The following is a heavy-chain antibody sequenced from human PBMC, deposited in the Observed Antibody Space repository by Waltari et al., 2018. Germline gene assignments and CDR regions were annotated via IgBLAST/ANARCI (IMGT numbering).Heavy chain of an antibody. V-gene: IGHV4-59*11. J-gene: IGHJ5*02. D-gene: IGHD6-19*01. CDR1: GGSISSHY. CDR2: IYYSGST. Sequence: QVQLQESGPGLVKPSETLSLTCTVSGGSISSHYWSWIRQPPGKGLEWIGYIYYSGSTNYNPSLKSRVTISVDTSKNQFSLKLSSVTAADTAVYYCARDHSSGWAGWFDPWGQGTLVIVSS. CDR3: ARDHSSGWAGWFDP.